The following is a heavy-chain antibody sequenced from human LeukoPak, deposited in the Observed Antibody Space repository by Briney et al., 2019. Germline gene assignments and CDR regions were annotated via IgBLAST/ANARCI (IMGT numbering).Heavy chain of an antibody. Sequence: SETLSLTCSVSGGSISIGSFYWSWIRQPAGKGLEWIGRIYTSGTTNYNPSLKSRVTISKDTSKNQFSLKLSSVTAADTAMYYCARDIPFWAAANAFDIWGQGTMVTVSS. CDR3: ARDIPFWAAANAFDI. D-gene: IGHD6-13*01. CDR2: IYTSGTT. J-gene: IGHJ3*02. V-gene: IGHV4-61*02. CDR1: GGSISIGSFY.